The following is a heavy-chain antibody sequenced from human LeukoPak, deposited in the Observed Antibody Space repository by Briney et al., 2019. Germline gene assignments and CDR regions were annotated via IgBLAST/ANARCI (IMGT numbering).Heavy chain of an antibody. CDR3: ATTVSHGFDY. J-gene: IGHJ4*02. Sequence: GGSLRLSCAASGFTFSSYSMNWVRQAPGKGLEWVSDISSSGRAIYYADSVKGRFAISRDNAKNSLYLQMKSLRVEDTAVYYCATTVSHGFDYWGQGTLVTVSS. CDR2: ISSSGRAI. D-gene: IGHD4-17*01. V-gene: IGHV3-48*04. CDR1: GFTFSSYS.